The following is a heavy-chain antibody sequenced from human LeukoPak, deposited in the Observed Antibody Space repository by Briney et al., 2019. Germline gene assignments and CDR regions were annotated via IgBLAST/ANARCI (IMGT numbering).Heavy chain of an antibody. CDR1: GFKFDDCG. CDR2: INRHGGSI. Sequence: GGSLRLSCAASGFKFDDCGMSWVRQAPGKGLEWVSGINRHGGSIAYADSVKGRFTISRDNAKNSLYLQMNSLRAEDTALYYCAREVGIPAAPDSWGQGILVTVSS. V-gene: IGHV3-20*04. CDR3: AREVGIPAAPDS. J-gene: IGHJ5*02. D-gene: IGHD2-2*01.